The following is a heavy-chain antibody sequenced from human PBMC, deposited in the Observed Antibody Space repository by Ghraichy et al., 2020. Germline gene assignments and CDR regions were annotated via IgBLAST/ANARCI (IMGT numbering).Heavy chain of an antibody. CDR1: GFTFSTYW. CDR3: ARDAYSYDIYYYYGLDV. V-gene: IGHV3-74*01. J-gene: IGHJ6*02. D-gene: IGHD5-18*01. CDR2: INNDGTST. Sequence: GGSLRLSCAASGFTFSTYWMHWVRQAPGKGLVWVSCINNDGTSTSYADSVKGRFTISRDNPKNTLYLQINSLRAEDAAVYYCARDAYSYDIYYYYGLDVWGQGATVTVSS.